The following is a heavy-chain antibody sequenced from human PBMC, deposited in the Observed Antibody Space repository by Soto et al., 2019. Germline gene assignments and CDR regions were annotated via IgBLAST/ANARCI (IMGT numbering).Heavy chain of an antibody. Sequence: QVQLQESGPGLVKPSETLSLTCTVSGGSISSYYWSWIRQPPGKGLEWSGYIYYSGRTNYNPSLRSGVTLAVDTSKNPFSLKLSSVTAADTAVYYWARGYCSSTSCYIWDNWFDPWGQGTLVTVSS. D-gene: IGHD2-2*02. J-gene: IGHJ5*02. CDR2: IYYSGRT. CDR1: GGSISSYY. V-gene: IGHV4-59*01. CDR3: ARGYCSSTSCYIWDNWFDP.